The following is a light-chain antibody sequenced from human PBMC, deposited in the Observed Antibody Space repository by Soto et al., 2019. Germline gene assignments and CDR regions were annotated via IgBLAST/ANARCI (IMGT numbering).Light chain of an antibody. Sequence: QSVLTQPASVSGSPGQSITISCTGTSSDIFAYYYVSWYQHHPGKSPKFIIYDVSNRPSGVSDRFSGSKSGNTASLTISRLQAEDEADYYCNSYTSSSTYVFGTGTKVTVL. CDR1: SSDIFAYYY. CDR2: DVS. J-gene: IGLJ1*01. CDR3: NSYTSSSTYV. V-gene: IGLV2-14*03.